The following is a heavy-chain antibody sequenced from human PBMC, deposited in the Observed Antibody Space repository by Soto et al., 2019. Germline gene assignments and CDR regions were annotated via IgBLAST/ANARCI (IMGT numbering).Heavy chain of an antibody. CDR3: ARERGGDGPYNWNDFYFDY. D-gene: IGHD1-20*01. V-gene: IGHV1-69*06. Sequence: SVKVSCKASGGTFSSYAISWVRQAPLQGLEWMGGIIPIFGTANYAQKFQGRVTITADKSTSTAYMELSSLRSEDTAVYYCARERGGDGPYNWNDFYFDYWGQGTLVTVSS. J-gene: IGHJ4*02. CDR1: GGTFSSYA. CDR2: IIPIFGTA.